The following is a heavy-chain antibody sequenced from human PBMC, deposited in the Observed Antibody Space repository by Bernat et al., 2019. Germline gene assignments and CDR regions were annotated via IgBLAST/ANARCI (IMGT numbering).Heavy chain of an antibody. CDR1: GFTFSNYA. Sequence: EVQLLESGGALVQPGGSLRLSCAASGFTFSNYAMSWVRQAPGKGLEWVAAISGSGTTYYADSVKGRFTISRDNSKNTLYLQMNSLRAEDTAVYYCAKDGVVSYWYFDLWGRGTLVTVSS. J-gene: IGHJ2*01. CDR3: AKDGVVSYWYFDL. CDR2: ISGSGTT. V-gene: IGHV3-23*01. D-gene: IGHD2/OR15-2a*01.